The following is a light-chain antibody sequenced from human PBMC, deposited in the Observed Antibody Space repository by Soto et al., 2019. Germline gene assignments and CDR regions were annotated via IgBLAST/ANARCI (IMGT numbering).Light chain of an antibody. Sequence: EIVLTQSPGTLSLSPGGEATLSCRASQTVDSNYLAWYHQKPDQAPRLLIYGAASRAAAVPDRFRGSGSGTDFTLTISRLEPEAIATYYCQQYDNLPSYTFGQGTKLEIK. CDR3: QQYDNLPSYT. CDR2: GAA. V-gene: IGKV3-20*01. J-gene: IGKJ2*01. CDR1: QTVDSNY.